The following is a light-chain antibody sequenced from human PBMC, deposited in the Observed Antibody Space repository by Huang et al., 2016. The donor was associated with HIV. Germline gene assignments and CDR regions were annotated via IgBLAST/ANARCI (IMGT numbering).Light chain of an antibody. V-gene: IGKV3-20*01. CDR2: GSS. Sequence: EIVLTQSPDTLSLSPGERGALSCRASHNVTNDYLAWYQHKSGQAPRLLIYGSSGRATATPARFSGSVSGTDFALTIDTVKPEDFASYYCQQYSTSPWTFGPGTKLEIK. CDR3: QQYSTSPWT. J-gene: IGKJ1*01. CDR1: HNVTNDY.